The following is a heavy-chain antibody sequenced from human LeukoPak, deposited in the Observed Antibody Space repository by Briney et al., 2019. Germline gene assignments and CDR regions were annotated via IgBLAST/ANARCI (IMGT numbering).Heavy chain of an antibody. CDR2: ISWNSGSI. D-gene: IGHD4/OR15-4a*01. V-gene: IGHV3-9*01. Sequence: GRFLRLSWAASGFNFDDYAMHLVRQAPGKGLEWVSGISWNSGSIGYADSVKGRFTISRDNAKNSLYLQMNSLRAEDTAVYYCARGLSHHFDYWGQGTLVTVSS. CDR1: GFNFDDYA. CDR3: ARGLSHHFDY. J-gene: IGHJ4*02.